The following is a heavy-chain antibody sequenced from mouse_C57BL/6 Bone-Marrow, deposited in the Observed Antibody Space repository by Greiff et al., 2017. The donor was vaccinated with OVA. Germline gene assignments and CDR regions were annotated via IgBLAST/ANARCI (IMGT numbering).Heavy chain of an antibody. CDR3: ASIYDGPLYAMDY. D-gene: IGHD2-3*01. J-gene: IGHJ4*01. Sequence: VQLQQPGAELVKPGASVKMSCKASGYTFTSYWITWVKQRPGQGLEWIGDIYPGSGSTNYNEKFKSKATLTVDTSSSTAYMQLSSLTSEDSAVYYCASIYDGPLYAMDYWGQGTSVTVSS. CDR1: GYTFTSYW. V-gene: IGHV1-55*01. CDR2: IYPGSGST.